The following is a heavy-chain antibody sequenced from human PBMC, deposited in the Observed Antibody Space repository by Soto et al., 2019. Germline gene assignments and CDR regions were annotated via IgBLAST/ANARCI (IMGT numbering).Heavy chain of an antibody. V-gene: IGHV3-21*01. CDR1: GVTFSSYT. CDR2: ISSNSNYM. J-gene: IGHJ4*02. CDR3: ASKYYYDSSGYYNDD. Sequence: GGSLRLSCAASGVTFSSYTMHWVRQAPGKGLEWVSSISSNSNYMYYTDFVKGRFTISRDNAENSLFLQMNSLRAEDTAVYYCASKYYYDSSGYYNDDWGQGT. D-gene: IGHD3-22*01.